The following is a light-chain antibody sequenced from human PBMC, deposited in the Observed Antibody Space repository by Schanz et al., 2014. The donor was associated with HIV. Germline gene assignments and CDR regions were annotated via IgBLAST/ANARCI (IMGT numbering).Light chain of an antibody. CDR2: GAS. V-gene: IGKV3-15*01. J-gene: IGKJ4*01. CDR3: QQYHSWPPLT. Sequence: EIVLTQSPGTLSLSPGERATLSCRASQSVSSNLAWYQQKPGQAPRLLIYGASSRATGVPARFSGSGSGTEFTLTISSLQSEDFAVYICQQYHSWPPLTFGGGTKVEIK. CDR1: QSVSSN.